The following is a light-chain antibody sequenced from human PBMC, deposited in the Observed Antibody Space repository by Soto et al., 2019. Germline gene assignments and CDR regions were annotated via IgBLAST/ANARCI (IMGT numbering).Light chain of an antibody. V-gene: IGLV2-23*01. Sequence: QSALTQPASVSGSPGQSITISCTGTSSDVGTYNLVSWYQQYPGKAPKLLIYEGNKRPSGVSNRFSGSTSGNTASLTISGLQAEDEADYYCCSYANSNTLKFGGGTKVTVL. CDR1: SSDVGTYNL. CDR2: EGN. CDR3: CSYANSNTLK. J-gene: IGLJ2*01.